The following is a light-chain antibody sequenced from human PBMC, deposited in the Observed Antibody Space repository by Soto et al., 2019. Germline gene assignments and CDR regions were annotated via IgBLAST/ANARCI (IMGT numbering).Light chain of an antibody. Sequence: DIQMTQSPSSLSASVGDRVTITCRASQGISNYLAWYQQRPGRVPKLLIYAASTLQSGVPSRFSGSGYGTDFTLTISSLQPEDVATYYCQKYLSALWTFGQGTRVEIK. V-gene: IGKV1-27*01. J-gene: IGKJ1*01. CDR3: QKYLSALWT. CDR1: QGISNY. CDR2: AAS.